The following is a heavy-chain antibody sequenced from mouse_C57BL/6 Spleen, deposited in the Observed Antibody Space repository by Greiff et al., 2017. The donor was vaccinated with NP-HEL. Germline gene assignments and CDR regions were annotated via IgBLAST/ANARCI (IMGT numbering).Heavy chain of an antibody. Sequence: VQLQQSGPVLVKPGASMKMSCKASGYTFTDYYMNWVKQSHGKSLEWIGVINPYNGGTSYNQKFKGKATLTVDKSSSTAYMELNSLTSEDSAVYCCARYCCGSSYGFACWGKGTLVTVSA. CDR3: ARYCCGSSYGFAC. CDR1: GYTFTDYY. V-gene: IGHV1-19*01. J-gene: IGHJ3*01. CDR2: INPYNGGT. D-gene: IGHD1-1*01.